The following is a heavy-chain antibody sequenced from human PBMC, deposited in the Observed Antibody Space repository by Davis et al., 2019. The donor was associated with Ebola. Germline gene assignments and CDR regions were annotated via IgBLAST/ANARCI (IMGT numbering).Heavy chain of an antibody. CDR2: IYHSGST. V-gene: IGHV4-38-2*01. D-gene: IGHD4-11*01. Sequence: SETLSLTCAVSGYSISSGYYWGWIRQPPGKGLEWIGSIYHSGSTYYNPSLKSRVTMSVDTSKNQFSLTLTSVTAADTAVYYCARRASNYNYFDSWGQGTLVTVSS. J-gene: IGHJ4*02. CDR1: GYSISSGYY. CDR3: ARRASNYNYFDS.